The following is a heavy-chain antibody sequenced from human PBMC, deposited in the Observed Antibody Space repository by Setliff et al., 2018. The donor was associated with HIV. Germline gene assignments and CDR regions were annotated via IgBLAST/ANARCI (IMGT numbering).Heavy chain of an antibody. CDR2: ISTFDGNT. J-gene: IGHJ4*02. D-gene: IGHD3-22*01. CDR3: ARKGKYYYDSSGYSN. CDR1: GYNFFSYG. Sequence: ASVKVSCKASGYNFFSYGISWVRQAPGQGLEWMGWISTFDGNTDYAQNVQDRVTMTTDTSTSTVYMELSSVTAADTAVYYCARKGKYYYDSSGYSNWGQGTLVTSPQ. V-gene: IGHV1-18*01.